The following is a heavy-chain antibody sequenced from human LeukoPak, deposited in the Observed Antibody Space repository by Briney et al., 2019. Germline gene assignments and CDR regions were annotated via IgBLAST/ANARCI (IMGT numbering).Heavy chain of an antibody. CDR2: ISYDGSNK. D-gene: IGHD3-22*01. J-gene: IGHJ4*02. Sequence: GGSLRLSCAASGFTFSSHAMHWVRQDPGKGLEWVAVISYDGSNKYYADSVKGRFTISRDNSKNTLYLQMNSLRAEDTAVYYCAKDRPSGSRLDYWGQGTLVTVSS. CDR3: AKDRPSGSRLDY. V-gene: IGHV3-30*18. CDR1: GFTFSSHA.